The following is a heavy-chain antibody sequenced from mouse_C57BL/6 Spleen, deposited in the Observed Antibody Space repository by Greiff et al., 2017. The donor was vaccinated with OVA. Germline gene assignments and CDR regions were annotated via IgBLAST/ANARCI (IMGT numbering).Heavy chain of an antibody. J-gene: IGHJ3*01. Sequence: QVQLQQPGAELVMPGASVKLSCKASGYTFTSYWMHWVKQRPGQGLEWIGEIDPSDSYTNYNQKFKGKSTLTVDKSSSTAYMQLSSLTSEDSAVYYCARFPGYGSSSFADWGQGTLVTVSA. D-gene: IGHD1-1*01. CDR3: ARFPGYGSSSFAD. V-gene: IGHV1-69*01. CDR2: IDPSDSYT. CDR1: GYTFTSYW.